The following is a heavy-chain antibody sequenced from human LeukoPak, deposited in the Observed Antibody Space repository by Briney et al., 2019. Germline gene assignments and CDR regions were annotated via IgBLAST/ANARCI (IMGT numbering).Heavy chain of an antibody. V-gene: IGHV1-18*04. J-gene: IGHJ6*03. CDR1: GYTFTGYY. CDR3: AGKRISAGEDRRARFDYDG. D-gene: IGHD6-13*01. CDR2: WHNYNSNT. Sequence: GASVKVSCKASGYTFTGYYMHWVRQAPGQGLEGMGGWHNYNSNTNYAQKLQGRVIMTTVTTTENVYMELRSLKTDDTAMYYCAGKRISAGEDRRARFDYDGWGNGVTVT.